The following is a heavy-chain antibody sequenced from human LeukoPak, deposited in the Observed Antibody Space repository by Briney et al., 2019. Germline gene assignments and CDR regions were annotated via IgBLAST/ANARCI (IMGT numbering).Heavy chain of an antibody. J-gene: IGHJ3*02. CDR1: GFTFSSYA. V-gene: IGHV3-30-3*01. CDR2: ISYDGSNK. D-gene: IGHD2-15*01. Sequence: HPGGSLRLSCAASGFTFSSYAMHWVRQAPGKGLEWVAVISYDGSNKYYADSVKGRFTISRDNSKNTLCLQMNSLRAEDTAVYYCARDHRWYCSGGSCYSSAFDIWGQGTMVTVSS. CDR3: ARDHRWYCSGGSCYSSAFDI.